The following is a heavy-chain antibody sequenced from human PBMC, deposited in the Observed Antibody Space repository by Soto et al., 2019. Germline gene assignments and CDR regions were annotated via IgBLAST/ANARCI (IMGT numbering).Heavy chain of an antibody. CDR2: IYYSGST. J-gene: IGHJ4*02. CDR1: GGSISSYY. V-gene: IGHV4-59*01. CDR3: ARSDGRY. Sequence: QVQLQESGPGLVKPSETLSLTCTVSGGSISSYYWSWIRQPPGKGLEWIGYIYYSGSTNYNPSLTRRVTISVATSKNQFSLKLSSVTAADTAVYYCARSDGRYWGQGTLVTVSS.